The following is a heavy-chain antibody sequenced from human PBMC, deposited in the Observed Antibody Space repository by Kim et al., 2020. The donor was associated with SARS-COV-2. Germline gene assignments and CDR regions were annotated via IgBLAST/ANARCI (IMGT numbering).Heavy chain of an antibody. Sequence: ASVKVSCKASGYTFTSYGISWVRQAPGQGLEWMGWISAYNGNTNYAQKLQGRVTMTTDTSTSTAYMELRSLRSDDTAVYYCARDLSRLWFGELKYYFDYWGQGTLVTVSS. CDR1: GYTFTSYG. CDR3: ARDLSRLWFGELKYYFDY. D-gene: IGHD3-10*01. CDR2: ISAYNGNT. J-gene: IGHJ4*02. V-gene: IGHV1-18*01.